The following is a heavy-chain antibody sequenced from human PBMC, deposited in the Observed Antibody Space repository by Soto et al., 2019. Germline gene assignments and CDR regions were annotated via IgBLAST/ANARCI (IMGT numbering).Heavy chain of an antibody. V-gene: IGHV4-34*01. Sequence: QVQLQQLGAGLLKPSETLSLTCAVYGGSFSGYYLSWIRQPPGKGLDWIGEINHSGSTNYNPSLKSRATISVDTSKNQFSLKLSSVTAADTAVYYCARVGSGRVAEYFQHWGQGTLVTVSS. CDR1: GGSFSGYY. CDR3: ARVGSGRVAEYFQH. D-gene: IGHD6-19*01. CDR2: INHSGST. J-gene: IGHJ1*01.